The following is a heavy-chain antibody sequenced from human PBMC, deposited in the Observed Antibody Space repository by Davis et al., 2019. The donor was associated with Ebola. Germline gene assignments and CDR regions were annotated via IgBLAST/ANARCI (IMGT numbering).Heavy chain of an antibody. Sequence: SVKVSCKASGYTFTSYGISWVRQAPGQGLEWMGGTIPILGPAKYAQKFEDRVTITTDESTSTAHMELSGLTSGDTAIYYCARVRYFGGGGYYFYRGMDVWGQGTAVTVSS. CDR3: ARVRYFGGGGYYFYRGMDV. D-gene: IGHD2-15*01. CDR1: GYTFTSYG. CDR2: TIPILGPA. J-gene: IGHJ6*02. V-gene: IGHV1-69*05.